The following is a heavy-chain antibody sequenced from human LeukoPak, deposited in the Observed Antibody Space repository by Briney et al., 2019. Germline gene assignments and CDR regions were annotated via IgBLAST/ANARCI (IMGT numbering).Heavy chain of an antibody. Sequence: GGSLRLSCAASGFTFSSYGMHWVRQAPGKGLEWVAVIWYDGSNKYYADSVKGRFTISRDNSKNTLYLQMNSLRAEDTAVYYCARRGGGYSSESWFDPWGQGTLVTVSS. CDR3: ARRGGGYSSESWFDP. CDR1: GFTFSSYG. V-gene: IGHV3-33*01. J-gene: IGHJ5*02. CDR2: IWYDGSNK. D-gene: IGHD6-25*01.